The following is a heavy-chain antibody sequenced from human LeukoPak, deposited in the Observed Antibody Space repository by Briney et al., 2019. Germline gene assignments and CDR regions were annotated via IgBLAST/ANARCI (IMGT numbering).Heavy chain of an antibody. Sequence: GGSLRLSCVASGFTFSNYAMSWVRQAPGKGLELVSGIYGSDDKTVYGDAVKGRFTISRDNYKNMVYLQMNSLRTEDTAVYYCARESVTGYIDYWGQGTLVTVSS. D-gene: IGHD1-1*01. CDR1: GFTFSNYA. CDR2: IYGSDDKT. CDR3: ARESVTGYIDY. V-gene: IGHV3-23*01. J-gene: IGHJ4*02.